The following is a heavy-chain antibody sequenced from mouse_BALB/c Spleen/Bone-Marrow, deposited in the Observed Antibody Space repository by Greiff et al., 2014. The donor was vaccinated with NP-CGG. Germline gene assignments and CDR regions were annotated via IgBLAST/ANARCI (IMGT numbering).Heavy chain of an antibody. D-gene: IGHD1-2*01. J-gene: IGHJ4*01. CDR2: IWADGST. CDR1: GLSLTSYG. V-gene: IGHV2-9*02. CDR3: ARITTATGAMDY. Sequence: VKLQESGPGLVAPSQSLSITCTVSGLSLTSYGVHWVRQPPGKGLEWLGVIWADGSTNYNSALMSRLSIRKDNSKSQVFLKMNSLQTDDTAMYYCARITTATGAMDYWGQGTSVTVSS.